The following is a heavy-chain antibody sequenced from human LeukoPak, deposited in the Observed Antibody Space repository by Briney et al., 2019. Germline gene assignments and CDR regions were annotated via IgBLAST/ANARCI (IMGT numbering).Heavy chain of an antibody. Sequence: GGSLRLSCAVSGITLSNYGMSWVRQAPGKGPEWVAGISGRGGSAYYADAVKGRFTISRDNPKNTLYLQMNSLRVEDTAVYFCAKRGVVIRVILVGFHKEAYYFDSWGQGALVTVSS. D-gene: IGHD3-22*01. CDR3: AKRGVVIRVILVGFHKEAYYFDS. CDR2: ISGRGGSA. CDR1: GITLSNYG. J-gene: IGHJ4*02. V-gene: IGHV3-23*01.